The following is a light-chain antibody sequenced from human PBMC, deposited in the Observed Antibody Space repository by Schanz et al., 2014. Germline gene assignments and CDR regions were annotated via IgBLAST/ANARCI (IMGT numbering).Light chain of an antibody. J-gene: IGKJ4*01. CDR2: GAS. V-gene: IGKV3-15*01. CDR1: QSVSSN. Sequence: EIVMTQSPATLSVSPGERATLSCRASQSVSSNLAWYQQTPGQAPRLLIYGASTRATGIPARFSGSGSGTEFTLTISSLQSDDFATYYCQQYHNYPLTFGGGTKVESK. CDR3: QQYHNYPLT.